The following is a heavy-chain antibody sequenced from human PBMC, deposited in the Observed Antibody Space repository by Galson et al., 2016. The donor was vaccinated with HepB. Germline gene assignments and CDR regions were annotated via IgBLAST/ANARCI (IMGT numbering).Heavy chain of an antibody. CDR3: AKGRSTGSHYHPPGY. CDR1: GFIISSYG. J-gene: IGHJ4*02. D-gene: IGHD1-26*01. V-gene: IGHV3-30*18. Sequence: SLRLSCAASGFIISSYGMQWVRQAPGRGLEWVAVISDNGGSVGYGDSVKGRFTISRDNSKNTLYLQMDSLRAEDTALYFCAKGRSTGSHYHPPGYWGQGAPVTV. CDR2: ISDNGGSV.